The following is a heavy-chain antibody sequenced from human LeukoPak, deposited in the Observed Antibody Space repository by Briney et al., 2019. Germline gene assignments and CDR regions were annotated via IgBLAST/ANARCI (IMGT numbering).Heavy chain of an antibody. J-gene: IGHJ4*02. CDR3: ARDRAYSNFFDY. CDR2: IYYSGST. D-gene: IGHD4-11*01. Sequence: PSETLSLTXTVSGGSISSYYWSWIRQPPGKGLEWIGYIYYSGSTNYNPSLKSRVTISVDTSKNQFSLKLSSVTAADTAVYYCARDRAYSNFFDYWGQGTLVTVSS. V-gene: IGHV4-59*01. CDR1: GGSISSYY.